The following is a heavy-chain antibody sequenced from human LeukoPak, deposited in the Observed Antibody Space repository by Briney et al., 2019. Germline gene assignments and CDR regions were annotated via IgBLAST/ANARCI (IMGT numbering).Heavy chain of an antibody. V-gene: IGHV3-30*18. CDR1: GFTFSSYG. CDR2: ISYDGSNK. J-gene: IGHJ3*02. Sequence: GGSLRLSCAASGFTFSSYGMHWVRQAPGKGLEWVAVISYDGSNKYYADSVKGRSTISRDNSKNTLYLQMNSLRAEDTAVYYCAKEGYYGSGRTSFDIWGQGTMVTVSS. CDR3: AKEGYYGSGRTSFDI. D-gene: IGHD3-10*01.